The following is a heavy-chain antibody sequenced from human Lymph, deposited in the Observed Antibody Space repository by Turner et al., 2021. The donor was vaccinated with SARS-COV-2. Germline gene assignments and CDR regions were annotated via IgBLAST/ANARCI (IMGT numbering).Heavy chain of an antibody. CDR1: GFTASSNY. D-gene: IGHD4-17*01. Sequence: EVQLLESGGGLIQPGGSLRLSGAAAGFTASSNYMTWVRQAPGKGLEWVSLIYSGGSTYYADSVKGRFNISRDNSKNTLYLQMNSLRADDTAVYYCARVLPYGDYFDYWGQGTLVTVSS. J-gene: IGHJ4*02. CDR3: ARVLPYGDYFDY. CDR2: IYSGGST. V-gene: IGHV3-53*01.